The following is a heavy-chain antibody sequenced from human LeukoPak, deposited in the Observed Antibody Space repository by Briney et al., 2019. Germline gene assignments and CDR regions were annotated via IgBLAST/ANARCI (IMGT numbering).Heavy chain of an antibody. CDR2: IRYDGSNK. CDR1: GFTFSSYG. Sequence: GGSLRLSCAASGFTFSSYGMHWVRQAPGKGLEWVAFIRYDGSNKYYADSVKGRFTISRDNSKNTLYLQMNSLRAEDTAVYYCAKDPGGFIPTGPFDYWGQGTLVTVSS. CDR3: AKDPGGFIPTGPFDY. V-gene: IGHV3-30*02. D-gene: IGHD3-16*01. J-gene: IGHJ4*02.